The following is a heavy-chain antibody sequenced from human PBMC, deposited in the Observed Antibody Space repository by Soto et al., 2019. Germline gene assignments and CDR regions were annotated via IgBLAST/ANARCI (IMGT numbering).Heavy chain of an antibody. CDR3: ASIRVVVAATPGDWYDSSGYAFDY. J-gene: IGHJ4*02. Sequence: QVQLQESGPGLVKPSETRSLTCTVSGGSISSYYWSWIRQPAGKGREWMGRIYTSGSTNYNPSLKSRVTMSVDTSKNQFSLKLSSVTAADTAVYYCASIRVVVAATPGDWYDSSGYAFDYWGQGTLVTVSS. V-gene: IGHV4-4*07. CDR2: IYTSGST. D-gene: IGHD2-15*01. CDR1: GGSISSYY.